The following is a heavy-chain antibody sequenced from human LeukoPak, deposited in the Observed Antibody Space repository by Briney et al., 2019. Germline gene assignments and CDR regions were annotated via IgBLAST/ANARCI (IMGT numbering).Heavy chain of an antibody. CDR2: ISSSSSYI. V-gene: IGHV3-21*01. CDR1: GFTFSSYS. J-gene: IGHJ4*02. Sequence: PGGSLRLSCAASGFTFSSYSMNWVRQAPGKGLEWVSSISSSSSYIYYADSVKGRFTISRDNAKNSLYLQMNSLRAEDTAVYYCASEKRQLVPVLRYYFDYRGQGTLVTVSS. CDR3: ASEKRQLVPVLRYYFDY. D-gene: IGHD6-13*01.